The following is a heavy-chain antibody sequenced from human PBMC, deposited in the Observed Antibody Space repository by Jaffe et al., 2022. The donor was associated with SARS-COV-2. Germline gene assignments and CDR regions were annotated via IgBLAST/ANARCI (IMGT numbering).Heavy chain of an antibody. Sequence: QVQLVQSGAEVKKPGASVKVSCKASGYTFTGYYMHWVRQAPGQGLEWMGRINPNSGGTNYAQKFQGRVTMTRDTSISTAYMELSRLRSDDTAVYYCARAAAEVVVTLYYYYGMDVWGQGTTVTVSS. CDR2: INPNSGGT. CDR1: GYTFTGYY. V-gene: IGHV1-2*06. J-gene: IGHJ6*02. CDR3: ARAAAEVVVTLYYYYGMDV. D-gene: IGHD3-22*01.